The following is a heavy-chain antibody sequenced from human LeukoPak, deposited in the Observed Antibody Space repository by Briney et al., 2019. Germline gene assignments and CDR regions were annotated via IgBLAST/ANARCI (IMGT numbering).Heavy chain of an antibody. Sequence: ASVKVSCKAFGYTITGYYIHWVRQAPGQGLEWMGWINPNNGGTNSAQKFQGRVTMTRDTSIGTAYMELNRLTYDDTAVYYCGRDRHWNQGNFDYWGQGSLVTVSS. V-gene: IGHV1-2*02. D-gene: IGHD1-1*01. CDR3: GRDRHWNQGNFDY. CDR1: GYTITGYY. J-gene: IGHJ4*02. CDR2: INPNNGGT.